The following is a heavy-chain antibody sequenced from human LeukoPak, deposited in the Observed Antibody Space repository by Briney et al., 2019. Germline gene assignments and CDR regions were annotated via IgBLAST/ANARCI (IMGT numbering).Heavy chain of an antibody. V-gene: IGHV3-30*18. CDR1: GFTFSSDA. Sequence: GSLRLSCAGTGFTFSSDAMGWVRQAPGKGLEWVAVISSEGTTTYYAGSVRGRFTMSRDNSRNTLYLQMNSLRPEDTAVYYCAKGDASSYGGYFLDNWGQGTLVSVSS. D-gene: IGHD4-23*01. CDR3: AKGDASSYGGYFLDN. CDR2: ISSEGTTT. J-gene: IGHJ4*02.